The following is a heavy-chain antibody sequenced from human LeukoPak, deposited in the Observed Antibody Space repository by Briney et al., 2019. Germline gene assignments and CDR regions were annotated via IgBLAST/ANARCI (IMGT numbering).Heavy chain of an antibody. CDR3: ARTIGSKNAFDL. CDR2: INSDGSTT. Sequence: GGSLRLSCAASGFTFSNYWMHWVRQAPGKGLVWVSRINSDGSTTTYADSVKGRFTISRDNAKNTLYLQMNSLRAEDTAVYYCARTIGSKNAFDLWGQGTMVTVSS. J-gene: IGHJ3*01. D-gene: IGHD1-26*01. CDR1: GFTFSNYW. V-gene: IGHV3-74*01.